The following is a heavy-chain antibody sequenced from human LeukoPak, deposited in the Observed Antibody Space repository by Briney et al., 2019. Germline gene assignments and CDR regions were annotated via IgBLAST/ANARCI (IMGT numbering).Heavy chain of an antibody. D-gene: IGHD6-6*01. V-gene: IGHV4-59*01. CDR1: GGSISSYY. J-gene: IGHJ4*02. Sequence: SETLSLTCSVSGGSISSYYWSWIRQPPGKGLEWIGYVFYIGTTTYNPSLESRVSISLETSSNRFSLRLSSVTAADTAVYYCARGGSSSPLDDWGQGTLVTVSS. CDR2: VFYIGTT. CDR3: ARGGSSSPLDD.